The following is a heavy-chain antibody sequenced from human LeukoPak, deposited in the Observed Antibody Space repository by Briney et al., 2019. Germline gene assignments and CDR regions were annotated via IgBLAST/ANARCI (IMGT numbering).Heavy chain of an antibody. CDR2: IYSGGST. CDR3: ARGTYDSSGYYNWSDP. D-gene: IGHD3-22*01. J-gene: IGHJ5*02. CDR1: GFTVSSNY. V-gene: IGHV3-53*01. Sequence: PGGSLRLSCAASGFTVSSNYMSWVRQAPGKGLEWVSVIYSGGSTYYADSVKGRFTISRDNSKNTLYLQMNSLRAEDTAVYYCARGTYDSSGYYNWSDPWGQGTLVTVSS.